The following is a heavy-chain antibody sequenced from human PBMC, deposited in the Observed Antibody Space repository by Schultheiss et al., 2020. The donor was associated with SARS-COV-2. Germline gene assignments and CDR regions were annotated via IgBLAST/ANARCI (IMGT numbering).Heavy chain of an antibody. CDR1: GFTFSSYA. Sequence: GGSLRLSCAASGFTFSSYAMSWVRQAPGKGLEWVSAISGSGGSTYYADSVKGRFTISRDNSKNTLNLQMNSLRAEDTVVYYCAFNWINRGAFDIWGQGTMVTVSS. J-gene: IGHJ3*02. CDR2: ISGSGGST. D-gene: IGHD1/OR15-1a*01. CDR3: AFNWINRGAFDI. V-gene: IGHV3-23*01.